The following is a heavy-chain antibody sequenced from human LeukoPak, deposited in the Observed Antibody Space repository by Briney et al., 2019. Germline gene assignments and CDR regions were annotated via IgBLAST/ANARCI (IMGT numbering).Heavy chain of an antibody. CDR3: ARDLGSVYGIAAAVEPLFDY. J-gene: IGHJ4*02. V-gene: IGHV4-59*12. CDR1: SGSISTYY. CDR2: IYYSGNT. Sequence: SETLSLTCTVSSGSISTYYWSWIRQPPGKGLEWIGFIYYSGNTNYNPSLKSRVTVSVDTSKNQFSLKLSSVTAADTAVYYCARDLGSVYGIAAAVEPLFDYWGQGTLVTVSS. D-gene: IGHD6-13*01.